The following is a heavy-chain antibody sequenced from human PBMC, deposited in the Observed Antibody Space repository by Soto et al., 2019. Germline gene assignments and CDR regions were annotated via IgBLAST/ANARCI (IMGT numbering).Heavy chain of an antibody. D-gene: IGHD6-13*01. CDR2: IIPILGIA. J-gene: IGHJ4*02. Sequence: QVQLVQSGAEVKKPGSSVKVSCKASGGTFSSYPISWVRQAPGQGLEWMGRIIPILGIANYAQKFQGRVTITADKSTSTAYMELSSLRSEDTAVYYCAKSPAATTGIAAAGTNYWGQGTLVTVSS. CDR3: AKSPAATTGIAAAGTNY. CDR1: GGTFSSYP. V-gene: IGHV1-69*02.